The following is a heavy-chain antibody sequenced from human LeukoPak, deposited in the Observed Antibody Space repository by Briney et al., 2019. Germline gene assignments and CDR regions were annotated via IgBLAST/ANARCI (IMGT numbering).Heavy chain of an antibody. J-gene: IGHJ6*02. V-gene: IGHV3-66*01. CDR1: GFTVSSNY. CDR2: IYSGGST. D-gene: IGHD3-3*01. Sequence: GGSLRLSCAASGFTVSSNYMSWVRQAPGKGLEWVSVIYSGGSTYYADSVKGRFTISRDNSKNTLYLQMNSLRAEDTAVYYCAREFRPRFYYYYGMDVWGQGTTVTVSS. CDR3: AREFRPRFYYYYGMDV.